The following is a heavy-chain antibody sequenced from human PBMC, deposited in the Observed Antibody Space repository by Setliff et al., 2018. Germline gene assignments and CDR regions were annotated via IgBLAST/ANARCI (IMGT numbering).Heavy chain of an antibody. CDR2: MNPNSGNT. J-gene: IGHJ6*02. CDR1: GYTFTSYD. D-gene: IGHD1-26*01. V-gene: IGHV1-8*01. CDR3: AREETLGATLYYYGMDV. Sequence: ASVKVSCKASGYTFTSYDINWVRQAAGQGLEWMGRMNPNSGNTGYAQKFQGRVTMTRNTSISTAYMELSSLRSEDTAVYYCAREETLGATLYYYGMDVWGQGTTVTVSS.